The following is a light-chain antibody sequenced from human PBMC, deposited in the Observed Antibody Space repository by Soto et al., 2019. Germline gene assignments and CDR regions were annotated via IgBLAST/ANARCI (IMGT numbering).Light chain of an antibody. V-gene: IGKV3-20*01. CDR1: QSVSSSY. CDR2: GAS. Sequence: EIVXTXXPGTLSLSPGERATLSCRASQSVSSSYLAWYQQKPGQAPRLLIYGASSRATGIPDRFSGSGSGTDFTLTISRLEPEDFAVYYCHQYDSSPLTFGGGTKVEIK. J-gene: IGKJ4*01. CDR3: HQYDSSPLT.